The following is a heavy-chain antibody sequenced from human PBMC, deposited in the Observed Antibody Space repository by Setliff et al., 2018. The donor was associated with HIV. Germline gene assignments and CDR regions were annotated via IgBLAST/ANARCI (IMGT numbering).Heavy chain of an antibody. J-gene: IGHJ4*02. CDR3: ARGRCSDAACFFDY. CDR1: RFTFSSFG. V-gene: IGHV3-30*03. D-gene: IGHD3-16*01. CDR2: ISYDGNEK. Sequence: PGGSLRLSCAASRFTFSSFGMHWVRQAPGKGLEWVAAISYDGNEKYYVDSVKGRFTISRDNSRNTLFLQMNSLTVDDTAVYFCARGRCSDAACFFDYWGQGTLVTVSS.